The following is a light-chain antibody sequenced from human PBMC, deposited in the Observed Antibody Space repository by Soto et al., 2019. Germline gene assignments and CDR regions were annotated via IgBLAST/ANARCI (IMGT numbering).Light chain of an antibody. CDR2: KAS. CDR3: QHYNSYSEA. V-gene: IGKV1-5*03. CDR1: QTISSW. J-gene: IGKJ1*01. Sequence: DIQMTQSPSTLSGSVGDRVTITCRASQTISSWLAWYQQKPGKAPNLLIYKASTLKSGVPSRFSGSGSGTECTLTISSLQPDDFATYYCQHYNSYSEAFGQGTKVDLK.